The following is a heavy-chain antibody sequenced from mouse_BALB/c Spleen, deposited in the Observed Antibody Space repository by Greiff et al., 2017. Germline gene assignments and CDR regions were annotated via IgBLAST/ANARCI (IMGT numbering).Heavy chain of an antibody. D-gene: IGHD2-14*01. V-gene: IGHV1-5*01. CDR1: GYSFTSYW. CDR2: IYPGNSDT. Sequence: DVQLVESGTVLARPGASVKMSCKASGYSFTSYWMHWVKQRPGQGLEWIGAIYPGNSDTSYNQKFKGKAKLTAVTSTSTAYMELSSLKNEDSAGYYCTRSAYYRYDGDFDYWGQGTTLTVSS. J-gene: IGHJ2*01. CDR3: TRSAYYRYDGDFDY.